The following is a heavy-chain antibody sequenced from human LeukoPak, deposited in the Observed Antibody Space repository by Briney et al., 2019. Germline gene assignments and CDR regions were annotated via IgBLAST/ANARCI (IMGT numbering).Heavy chain of an antibody. D-gene: IGHD5-18*01. Sequence: SVKVSCKASGGTFSSYAISWVRQAPGQGLEWMGGIIPIFGTANYAQKFQGRVTITADESTSTAYMELSSLRSEDAAVYYCARDRYSYGHSGSNWFDPWGQGTLVTVSS. V-gene: IGHV1-69*13. CDR2: IIPIFGTA. CDR1: GGTFSSYA. J-gene: IGHJ5*02. CDR3: ARDRYSYGHSGSNWFDP.